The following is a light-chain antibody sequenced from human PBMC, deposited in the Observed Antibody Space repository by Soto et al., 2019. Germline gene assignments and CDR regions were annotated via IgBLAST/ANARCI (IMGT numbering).Light chain of an antibody. CDR1: QDISNY. V-gene: IGKV1-33*01. CDR2: DAS. Sequence: DIHMTQSRSSLSASVGDRVTITCQVSQDISNYLNWYQQKPGKAPKLLIYDASNLETGVPSRFSGSGSGTAFTFTISSLQPEDIATYYCQQYDNLPLYTFGQGTKLEIK. CDR3: QQYDNLPLYT. J-gene: IGKJ2*01.